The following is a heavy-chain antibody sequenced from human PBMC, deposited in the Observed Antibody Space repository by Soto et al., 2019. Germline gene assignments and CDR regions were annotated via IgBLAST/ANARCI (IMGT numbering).Heavy chain of an antibody. CDR1: GGSFSGYY. D-gene: IGHD2-8*02. CDR3: ARDKITGLFDY. Sequence: SETLSHTSAVYGGSFSGYYWSWIRQPPGTGLEWIGEINYSGSTNYNPSLKSRVTISVDTSKNQFSLKLTSVTAADTAVYYCARDKITGLFDYWGQGTLVTVSS. J-gene: IGHJ4*02. CDR2: INYSGST. V-gene: IGHV4-34*01.